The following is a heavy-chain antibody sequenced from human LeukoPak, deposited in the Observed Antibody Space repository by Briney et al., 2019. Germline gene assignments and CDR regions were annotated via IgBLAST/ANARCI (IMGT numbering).Heavy chain of an antibody. CDR2: ISGSSDST. J-gene: IGHJ4*02. Sequence: PGGSLRLSCAASGFTFSNYAMNWVRQAPGKGLEWVSAISGSSDSTYYADSVKGRFTISRDNPKNTLYLQMNSLRAEDTAVYYCAKDRSYSYGGIDYWGQGTLVTVSS. CDR1: GFTFSNYA. CDR3: AKDRSYSYGGIDY. D-gene: IGHD5-18*01. V-gene: IGHV3-23*01.